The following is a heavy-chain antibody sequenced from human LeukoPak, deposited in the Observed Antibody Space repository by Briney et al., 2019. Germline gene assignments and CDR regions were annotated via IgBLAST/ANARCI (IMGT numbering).Heavy chain of an antibody. CDR3: AKDLSSGWYPYYFDF. CDR1: GFTFSNYA. J-gene: IGHJ4*02. CDR2: ISGSGAAT. Sequence: GGSLRLSCAASGFTFSNYAMNWVRQAPGKGLEWVSAISGSGAATFNADSVKGRFTISRDNSKNTLYLQMNSLRAVDTAVYYCAKDLSSGWYPYYFDFWGRGTLVTVSS. D-gene: IGHD6-19*01. V-gene: IGHV3-23*01.